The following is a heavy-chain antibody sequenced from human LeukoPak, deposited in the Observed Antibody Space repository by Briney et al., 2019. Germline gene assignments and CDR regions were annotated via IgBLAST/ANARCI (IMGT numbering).Heavy chain of an antibody. CDR1: GFTSSDYT. J-gene: IGHJ4*02. Sequence: GGSLRLSCAASGFTSSDYTMNWVLQSPGKGLEWVSGISVSDDSTYYADSVKGRFTISRDKSNNMLHLQMNSLRAEDTAVYYCARDRYCVSTNCPYDCWGQGTPVTVSS. CDR3: ARDRYCVSTNCPYDC. D-gene: IGHD2-2*01. CDR2: ISVSDDST. V-gene: IGHV3-23*01.